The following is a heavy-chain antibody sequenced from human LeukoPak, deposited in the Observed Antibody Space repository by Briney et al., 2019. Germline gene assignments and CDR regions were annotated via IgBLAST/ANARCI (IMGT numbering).Heavy chain of an antibody. CDR3: ARDPQRWLQSSAFDI. CDR1: GLTVSSNY. Sequence: PRGSLRLSCAVSGLTVSSNYMSWVRQAPGKGLEWVSYISSSGSTIYYADSVKGRFTISRDNAKNSLYLQMNSLRAEDTAVYYCARDPQRWLQSSAFDIWGQGTMVTVSS. J-gene: IGHJ3*02. D-gene: IGHD5-24*01. CDR2: ISSSGSTI. V-gene: IGHV3-48*03.